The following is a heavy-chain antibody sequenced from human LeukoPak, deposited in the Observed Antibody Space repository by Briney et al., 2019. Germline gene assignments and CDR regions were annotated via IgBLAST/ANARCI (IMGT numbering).Heavy chain of an antibody. CDR3: ARHTDIAALSSLNY. CDR2: SYYSGST. J-gene: IGHJ4*02. D-gene: IGHD6-13*01. V-gene: IGHV4-59*08. CDR1: GGSISSYY. Sequence: PSETLSLTCTVSGGSISSYYWSWMRQTPGKGLEWIGDSYYSGSTNYNPSLKSRVTISVDTSKNQFSLKLSSVTAADTAVYYCARHTDIAALSSLNYWGQGTLVTVSS.